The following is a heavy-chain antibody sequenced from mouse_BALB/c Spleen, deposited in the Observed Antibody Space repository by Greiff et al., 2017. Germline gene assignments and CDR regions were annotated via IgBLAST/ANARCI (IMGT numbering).Heavy chain of an antibody. D-gene: IGHD2-3*01. Sequence: EVQLVESGGGLVKPGGSLKLSCAASGFTFSSYAMSWVRQTPEKRLEWVATISSGGSYTYYPDSVKGRFTISRDNAKNTLYLQMSSLRSEDTAMYYCARRDGQRFAYWGQGTLVTVSA. CDR2: ISSGGSYT. CDR3: ARRDGQRFAY. V-gene: IGHV5-9-3*01. CDR1: GFTFSSYA. J-gene: IGHJ3*01.